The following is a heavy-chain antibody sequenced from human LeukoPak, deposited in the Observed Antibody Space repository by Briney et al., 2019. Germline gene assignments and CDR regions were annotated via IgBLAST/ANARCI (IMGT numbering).Heavy chain of an antibody. D-gene: IGHD5-24*01. CDR2: IYYSGST. CDR1: GGSISGYY. CDR3: ARGGDGYNAD. V-gene: IGHV4-59*01. Sequence: SETLSLTCTVSGGSISGYYWSWIRQPPGKGLEWIGYIYYSGSTNYNPSLKSRVTISVDTSKNQFSLKLRSVTAADTAVYYCARGGDGYNADWGQGTLVTVSS. J-gene: IGHJ4*02.